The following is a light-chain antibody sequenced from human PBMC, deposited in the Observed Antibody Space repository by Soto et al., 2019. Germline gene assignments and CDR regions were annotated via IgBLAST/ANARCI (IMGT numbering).Light chain of an antibody. J-gene: IGKJ4*01. CDR2: GTS. CDR1: QSISTH. Sequence: DIQMTQSPSSLSASVGDRVTITCRASQSISTHLNWYQQKPGKAPNLLIYGTSSLQSGVPSRFSGSGSGTDFTLTISTLQPVDFATDYCQQSYTTPLSFGGGTKVAIK. V-gene: IGKV1-39*01. CDR3: QQSYTTPLS.